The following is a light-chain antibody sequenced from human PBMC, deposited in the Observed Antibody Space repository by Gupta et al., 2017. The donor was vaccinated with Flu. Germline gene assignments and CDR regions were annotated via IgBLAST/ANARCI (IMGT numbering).Light chain of an antibody. CDR1: SSDVGGYNY. CDR2: DVS. CDR3: CSYAGSYTFV. V-gene: IGLV2-11*01. J-gene: IGLJ2*01. Sequence: TSSDVGGYNYVSWYQQHPGKAPKLMIYDVSKRPSGVPDRFSGSKPGNTASLTISGLQAEDEADYYCCSYAGSYTFVFGGGTKLTVL.